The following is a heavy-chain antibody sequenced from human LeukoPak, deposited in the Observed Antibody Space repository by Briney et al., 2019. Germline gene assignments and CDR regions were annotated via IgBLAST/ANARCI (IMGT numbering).Heavy chain of an antibody. CDR2: IYYSGSS. CDR1: GGSISSSSYY. CDR3: ARVKGYSYGDFDY. J-gene: IGHJ4*02. V-gene: IGHV4-39*07. Sequence: SETLSLTCTVSGGSISSSSYYWGWIRQPPGKGLEWIGSIYYSGSSYYNPSLKSRVTISVDTSKNQFSLKLSSVTAADTAVYYCARVKGYSYGDFDYWGQGTLVTVSS. D-gene: IGHD5-18*01.